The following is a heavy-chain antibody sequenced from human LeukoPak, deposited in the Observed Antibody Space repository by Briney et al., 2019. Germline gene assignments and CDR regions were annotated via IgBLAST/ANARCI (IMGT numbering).Heavy chain of an antibody. D-gene: IGHD3-22*01. V-gene: IGHV4-30-4*08. CDR1: GGSISSGDYY. J-gene: IGHJ4*02. CDR3: ARVYYDSSNYYYVLS. Sequence: PSETLSLTCSVSGGSISSGDYYGSWIRQPPGKGLEWIGYIYYSGSTYYNPSLKSRVTISVETSKTQFSLGLSSVTAADTAVYYCARVYYDSSNYYYVLSWGQGTLVTVSS. CDR2: IYYSGST.